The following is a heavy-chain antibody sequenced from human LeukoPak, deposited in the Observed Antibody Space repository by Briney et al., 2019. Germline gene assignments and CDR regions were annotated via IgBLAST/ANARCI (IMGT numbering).Heavy chain of an antibody. CDR3: ARQTAMGRSGDF. Sequence: GESLKISCKASGYSFTNYWIGWVRQMPEKGLEWMGIIDPSDSDTRYTPSFQGQVTISADKSLTTAYLQWNSLKASDTAMYYCARQTAMGRSGDFWGQGTLVTVSS. J-gene: IGHJ4*02. V-gene: IGHV5-51*01. CDR1: GYSFTNYW. D-gene: IGHD5-18*01. CDR2: IDPSDSDT.